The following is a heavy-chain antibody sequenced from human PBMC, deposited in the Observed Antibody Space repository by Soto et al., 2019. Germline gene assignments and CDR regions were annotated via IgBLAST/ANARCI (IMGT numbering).Heavy chain of an antibody. CDR1: GGTFSTYT. Sequence: QVQLVQSGAEVKKPGSSVKVSCKASGGTFSTYTLYWVRQAPGQGLEWMGGISPGIDIRDYAQKFQGRVTITADEATSTVYMQLSTLISGDPALYFCSGGMCFGGSCYLDVWGQGTRVTVSS. V-gene: IGHV1-69*12. CDR3: SGGMCFGGSCYLDV. D-gene: IGHD2-15*01. J-gene: IGHJ4*02. CDR2: ISPGIDIR.